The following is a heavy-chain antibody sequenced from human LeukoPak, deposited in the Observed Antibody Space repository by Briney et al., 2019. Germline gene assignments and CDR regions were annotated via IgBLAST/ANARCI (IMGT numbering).Heavy chain of an antibody. CDR3: AREGAPGCSSTSCFDY. CDR1: GGSFSGYY. V-gene: IGHV4-34*01. CDR2: INHSGST. D-gene: IGHD2-2*01. Sequence: PSETLSLTCAVYGGSFSGYYWSWLRQPPGKGLEWIGEINHSGSTNYNPSLKSRVTISVDTSKNQFSLKLSSVTAADTAVYYCAREGAPGCSSTSCFDYWGRGTLVTVSS. J-gene: IGHJ4*02.